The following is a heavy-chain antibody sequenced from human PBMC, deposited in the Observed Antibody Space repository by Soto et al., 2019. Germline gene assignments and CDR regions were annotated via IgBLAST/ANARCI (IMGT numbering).Heavy chain of an antibody. CDR3: GHSECRGADFYSRGYFGL. CDR2: IYWDDDK. J-gene: IGHJ2*01. V-gene: IGHV2-5*02. Sequence: QITLKESGPTLVKPTQTLTLTCTFSGFSLTTGGVAVGWIRQPPGKALEWLALIYWDDDKRYSPSLKSRFSSTQDTTKTQLVRTMSTMDPVDTTTYYSGHSECRGADFYSRGYFGLWGRGTLVTVSS. D-gene: IGHD2-15*01. CDR1: GFSLTTGGVA.